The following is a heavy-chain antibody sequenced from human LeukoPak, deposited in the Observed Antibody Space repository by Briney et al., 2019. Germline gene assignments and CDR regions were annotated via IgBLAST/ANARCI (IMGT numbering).Heavy chain of an antibody. D-gene: IGHD2-15*01. J-gene: IGHJ5*02. CDR3: ARDSCSGGSCFDR. V-gene: IGHV4-4*07. CDR2: IYTSGST. Sequence: SGTLSLTCTVSGGSIRSYYWSWIRQPAGKGLEWIGRIYTSGSTNYSPSLKSRVTMSVDTSKNQFSLKLSSVTAADTAVYYCARDSCSGGSCFDRWGQGTLVTVSS. CDR1: GGSIRSYY.